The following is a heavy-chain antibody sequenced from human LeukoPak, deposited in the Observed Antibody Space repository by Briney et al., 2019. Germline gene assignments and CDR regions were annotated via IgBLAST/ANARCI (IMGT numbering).Heavy chain of an antibody. CDR2: IYHSGST. D-gene: IGHD6-13*01. Sequence: PSETLSLTCAVSGGSITGDHWSWIRQPPGKGLEWIGSIYHSGSTYYNPSLKSRVTISVDTSKNQFSLKLSSVTAADTAVYYCARVGIAGYFDYWGQGTLVTVSS. CDR1: GGSITGDH. J-gene: IGHJ4*02. CDR3: ARVGIAGYFDY. V-gene: IGHV4-38-2*01.